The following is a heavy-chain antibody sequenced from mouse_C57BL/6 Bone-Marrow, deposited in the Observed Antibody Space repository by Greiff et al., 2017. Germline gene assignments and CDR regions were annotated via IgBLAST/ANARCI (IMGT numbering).Heavy chain of an antibody. J-gene: IGHJ1*03. Sequence: EVHLVESGGGLVQPKGSLKLSCAASGFSFNTYAMNWVRQAPGKGLEWVARIRSKSNNYATYYADSVKDRFTISRDDSESMLYLQMNNLKTEDTAMYYGVSTNYYGSSHWYFDVWGTGTTVTVSS. CDR3: VSTNYYGSSHWYFDV. V-gene: IGHV10-1*01. D-gene: IGHD1-1*01. CDR1: GFSFNTYA. CDR2: IRSKSNNYAT.